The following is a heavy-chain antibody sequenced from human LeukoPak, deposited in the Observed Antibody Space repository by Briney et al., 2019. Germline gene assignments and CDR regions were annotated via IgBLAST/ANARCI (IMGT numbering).Heavy chain of an antibody. CDR2: ISPYRGDT. J-gene: IGHJ6*02. CDR3: ARQVLIVGGRYGMDV. D-gene: IGHD3-22*01. Sequence: ASVKVSCKASGYTFNSYGISWVRQAPGQGLEWMGWISPYRGDTEYAQKNQGRVSMTTDTSTSTAYMELRSLRSDDTAVYYCARQVLIVGGRYGMDVWGQGTTVTVSS. CDR1: GYTFNSYG. V-gene: IGHV1-18*01.